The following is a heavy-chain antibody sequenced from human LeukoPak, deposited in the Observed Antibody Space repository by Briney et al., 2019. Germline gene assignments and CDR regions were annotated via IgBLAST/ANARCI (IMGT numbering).Heavy chain of an antibody. CDR3: AREGYYYDNSGYYDY. CDR1: GYTFTNYG. V-gene: IGHV1-18*01. D-gene: IGHD3-22*01. J-gene: IGHJ4*02. CDR2: INTYNGNT. Sequence: ASVKVSCKASGYTFTNYGISWVRQAPGQGLEWMGWINTYNGNTYYAQKLQGRVTMTTDTSTSTAYMELRSLRSDDTALHYCAREGYYYDNSGYYDYWGQGTLVTVSS.